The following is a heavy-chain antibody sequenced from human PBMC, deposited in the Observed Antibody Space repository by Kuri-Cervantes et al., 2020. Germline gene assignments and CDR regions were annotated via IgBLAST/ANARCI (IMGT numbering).Heavy chain of an antibody. CDR2: ITSTTSII. J-gene: IGHJ6*03. CDR3: AGDPGYQYSDHVEYYLDV. Sequence: GESLKISCAASGFTFSGYAMSWFRQAPGKGLEWVSSITSTTSIIYYADSVEGRSTISRDNGKNSVYLQMNSLTAEDTAVYYCAGDPGYQYSDHVEYYLDVWGEGTTVTVSS. CDR1: GFTFSGYA. D-gene: IGHD4-17*01. V-gene: IGHV3-21*01.